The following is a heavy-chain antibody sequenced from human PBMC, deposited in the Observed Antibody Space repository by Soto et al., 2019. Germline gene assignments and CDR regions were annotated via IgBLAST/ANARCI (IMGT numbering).Heavy chain of an antibody. J-gene: IGHJ3*01. CDR1: GFSLSNYW. Sequence: QPGGSLRLSCTASGFSLSNYWMTWVRQAPGKGLEWVANIKQDGSLRYSIDSVKGRFTISRDDAKNSVYLQMNSLRVEDTAVYYCARDRPLSYVGLDLWGKVTVGAV. CDR2: IKQDGSLR. V-gene: IGHV3-7*01. CDR3: ARDRPLSYVGLDL. D-gene: IGHD3-16*01.